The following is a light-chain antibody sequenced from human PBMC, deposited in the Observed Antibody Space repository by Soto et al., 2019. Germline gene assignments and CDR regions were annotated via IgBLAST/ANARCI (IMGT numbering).Light chain of an antibody. CDR3: CSYAGSSPL. J-gene: IGLJ2*01. V-gene: IGLV2-23*01. Sequence: LTQPASVSGSPGQSITISCTGTSSDVGSYNLVSWYQQHPGKAPKLIIYEGSKRPPGVSSRFSDSTSGNTASLTISGLQAEDEADYYCCSYAGSSPLFGGGTKVTVL. CDR2: EGS. CDR1: SSDVGSYNL.